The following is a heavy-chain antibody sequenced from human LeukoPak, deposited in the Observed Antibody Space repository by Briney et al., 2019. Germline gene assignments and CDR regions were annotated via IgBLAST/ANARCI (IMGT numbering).Heavy chain of an antibody. CDR2: IYPDDSDT. V-gene: IGHV5-51*01. CDR3: ARVYPSPFGYYFDY. CDR1: GYKFPTYW. J-gene: IGHJ4*02. Sequence: GESLKISCKGSGYKFPTYWIGWVRQMPGKGLEWMGIIYPDDSDTRYSPSFQGLVTTSADKSISTAYLQWSSLKASDTAMYYCARVYPSPFGYYFDYWGQGTLVTVSS. D-gene: IGHD3-16*01.